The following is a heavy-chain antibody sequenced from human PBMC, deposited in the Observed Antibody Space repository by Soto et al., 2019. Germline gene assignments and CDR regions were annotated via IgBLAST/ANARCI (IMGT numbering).Heavy chain of an antibody. V-gene: IGHV1-69*13. D-gene: IGHD3-3*01. J-gene: IGHJ3*02. CDR3: ARVHYDFWSGYGDSFDI. CDR1: GGTFSSYA. CDR2: IIPIFGTA. Sequence: GASVKVSCKASGGTFSSYAISWVRQAPGQGLEWMGGIIPIFGTANYAQKFQGRVTITADESTSTAYMELSSLRSEDTAVYYCARVHYDFWSGYGDSFDIWGQGTMVTVSS.